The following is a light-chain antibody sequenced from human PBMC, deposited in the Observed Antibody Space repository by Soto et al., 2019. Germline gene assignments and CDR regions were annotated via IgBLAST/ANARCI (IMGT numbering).Light chain of an antibody. CDR2: GAS. CDR1: QSVSSSY. CDR3: QHYANSPIT. V-gene: IGKV3-20*01. J-gene: IGKJ5*01. Sequence: EIVLTQAAGTLSLSPGERATLSCRASQSVSSSYLAWYQQTPGQAPRLLIYGASSRATGIPDRFSGSGSGTDFSLTISRLEPEDFAVHYCQHYANSPITFGPGPRLEIK.